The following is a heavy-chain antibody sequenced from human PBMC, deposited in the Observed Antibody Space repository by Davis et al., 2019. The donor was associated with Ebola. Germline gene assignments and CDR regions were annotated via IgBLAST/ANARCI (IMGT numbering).Heavy chain of an antibody. D-gene: IGHD4-23*01. J-gene: IGHJ6*02. CDR1: GFTFRSYW. Sequence: GESLKISCAASGFTFRSYWMSWVRQAPGKGLEWVANIKQDGSEKYYVDSVKGRFTISRDNSKNTLYLQMNSLRAEDTAVYYCARELRNSYYYYGMDVWGQGTTVTVSS. CDR2: IKQDGSEK. V-gene: IGHV3-7*01. CDR3: ARELRNSYYYYGMDV.